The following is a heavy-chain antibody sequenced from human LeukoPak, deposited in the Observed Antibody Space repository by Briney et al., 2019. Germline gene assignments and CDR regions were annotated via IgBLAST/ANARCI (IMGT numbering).Heavy chain of an antibody. CDR1: GFTFSSYS. CDR2: ISSSSSTI. D-gene: IGHD5-18*01. J-gene: IGHJ3*02. Sequence: GSLRLSCAASGFTFSSYSMNWVRQAPGKGLEWVSFISSSSSTIYYADSVKGRFTISRDNAKNSLSLQMNSLRAEDTAVYYCARDGPWIQLSSPRAFDIWGQGTMVTVSS. CDR3: ARDGPWIQLSSPRAFDI. V-gene: IGHV3-48*01.